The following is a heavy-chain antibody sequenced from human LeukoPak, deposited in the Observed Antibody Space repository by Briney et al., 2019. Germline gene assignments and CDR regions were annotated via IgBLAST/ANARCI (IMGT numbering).Heavy chain of an antibody. CDR1: GYSFTSYW. V-gene: IGHV5-51*01. D-gene: IGHD3-10*01. J-gene: IGHJ6*03. CDR3: ARHVHYYGSGSYYPDYYYYMDV. CDR2: IYPGDSDT. Sequence: GESLKISCKGSGYSFTSYWIGWVRQMPGKGLEWMGIIYPGDSDTRYSPSFQGQVTISADKSISTAYLQWSSLKASDTAMYYCARHVHYYGSGSYYPDYYYYMDVWGKGTTVTISS.